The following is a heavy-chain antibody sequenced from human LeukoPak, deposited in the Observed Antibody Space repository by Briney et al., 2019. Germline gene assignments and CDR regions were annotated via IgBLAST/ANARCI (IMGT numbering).Heavy chain of an antibody. J-gene: IGHJ4*02. Sequence: SETLSLTCTVSGGSISSSSYYWGWIRQPPGKGLEWIGSIYYSGSTYYNPSLKSRVTISVDTSKNQFSLKLSSVTAADMAVYYCARVNIVVVTAISYFDYWGQGTLVTVSS. CDR1: GGSISSSSYY. D-gene: IGHD2-21*02. CDR3: ARVNIVVVTAISYFDY. V-gene: IGHV4-39*07. CDR2: IYYSGST.